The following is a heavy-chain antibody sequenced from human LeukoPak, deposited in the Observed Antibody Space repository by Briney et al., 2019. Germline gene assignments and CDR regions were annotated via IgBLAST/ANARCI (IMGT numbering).Heavy chain of an antibody. CDR3: ARVGPTYSSLRPNWFDP. D-gene: IGHD6-13*01. CDR1: GYTFTSYG. J-gene: IGHJ5*02. Sequence: ASVKVSCKASGYTFTSYGISWVRQAPGQGLEWMGWISAYNGNTNYAQKLQGRVTMTTDTSTSTAYMELRSLRSDDMAVYYCARVGPTYSSLRPNWFDPWGQGTLVTVSS. V-gene: IGHV1-18*03. CDR2: ISAYNGNT.